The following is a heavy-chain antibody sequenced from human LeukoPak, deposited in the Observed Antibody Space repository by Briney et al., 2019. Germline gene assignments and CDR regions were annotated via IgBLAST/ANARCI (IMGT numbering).Heavy chain of an antibody. Sequence: GGSLRLSCAASGFTFSSYAMSWVRQAPGKGLEWVSVISGSGGSTFYADSVKGRFTISRDNSKNTLYLLMNSLRAEDTAIYYCAKDKEVLSGGYNYGCDYWGQGTLVTVSS. CDR3: AKDKEVLSGGYNYGCDY. V-gene: IGHV3-23*01. CDR2: ISGSGGST. D-gene: IGHD5-18*01. CDR1: GFTFSSYA. J-gene: IGHJ4*02.